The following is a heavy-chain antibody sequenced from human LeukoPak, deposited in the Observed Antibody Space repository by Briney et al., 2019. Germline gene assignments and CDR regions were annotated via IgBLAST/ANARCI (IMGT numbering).Heavy chain of an antibody. Sequence: GGSLRLSCAASGFTVSSNYMSWVRQAPGEGLEWVSVIYSGGSTYYADSVKGRFTISRDNSKNTLYLQMNSLRAEDTAVYYCARDRRGYSSGWYYSDYWGQGTLVTVSS. CDR1: GFTVSSNY. V-gene: IGHV3-66*01. CDR2: IYSGGST. J-gene: IGHJ4*02. D-gene: IGHD6-19*01. CDR3: ARDRRGYSSGWYYSDY.